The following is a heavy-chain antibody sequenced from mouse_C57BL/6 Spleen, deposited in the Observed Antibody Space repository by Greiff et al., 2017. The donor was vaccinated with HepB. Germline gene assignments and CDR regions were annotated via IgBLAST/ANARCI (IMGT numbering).Heavy chain of an antibody. CDR3: ARKGSVSSLDY. CDR1: GYTFTSYW. Sequence: VQLQQSGAELVKPGASVKLSCKASGYTFTSYWMHWVKQRPGQGLEWIGMIHPNSGSTNYNEKFKSKATLTVDKSSSTAYMQLSSLTSEDSAVYYCARKGSVSSLDYWGQGTTLTVSS. V-gene: IGHV1-64*01. D-gene: IGHD1-1*01. CDR2: IHPNSGST. J-gene: IGHJ2*01.